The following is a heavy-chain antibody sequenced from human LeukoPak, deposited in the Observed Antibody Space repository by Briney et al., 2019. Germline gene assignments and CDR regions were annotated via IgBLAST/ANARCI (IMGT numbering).Heavy chain of an antibody. CDR1: GFTFDDYA. V-gene: IGHV3-9*01. CDR3: AKGRWGLTINNFDI. J-gene: IGHJ3*02. D-gene: IGHD3-9*01. Sequence: PGGSLRLSCVASGFTFDDYAMHWVRQAPGKGLEWVPGISWNSGSIGYADSVKGRFTIYRDNSKNTLYLQMNSLRGEDTAVYYCAKGRWGLTINNFDIWGQGTMVSVSS. CDR2: ISWNSGSI.